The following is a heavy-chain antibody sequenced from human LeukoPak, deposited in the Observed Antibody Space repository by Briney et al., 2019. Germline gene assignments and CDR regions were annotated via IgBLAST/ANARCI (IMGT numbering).Heavy chain of an antibody. Sequence: SVKVSCKASGGTFSSYAISWVRQAPGQGLEWMGGIIPIFGTANYAQRFQGRVTITADESTSTAYMELSSLRSEDTAVYYCARVSPYYDILTGYSPAVYWGQGTLVTVSS. J-gene: IGHJ4*02. V-gene: IGHV1-69*13. CDR3: ARVSPYYDILTGYSPAVY. D-gene: IGHD3-9*01. CDR2: IIPIFGTA. CDR1: GGTFSSYA.